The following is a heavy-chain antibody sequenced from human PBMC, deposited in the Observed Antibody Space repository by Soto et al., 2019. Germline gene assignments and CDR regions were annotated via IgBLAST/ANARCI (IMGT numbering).Heavy chain of an antibody. CDR1: GYTFSSYG. CDR2: ISGYNGNT. D-gene: IGHD6-13*01. J-gene: IGHJ6*02. V-gene: IGHV1-18*01. CDR3: ARGRTSSPFFYVIDV. Sequence: QVQVVQSGAEVKKPGASVKVSCKASGYTFSSYGISWVRQAPGQGLEWMGWISGYNGNTNYAQKLQGRVTMSTDTATSTAYMELRSLRSDDTAVYCCARGRTSSPFFYVIDVCGQGTTVTVSS.